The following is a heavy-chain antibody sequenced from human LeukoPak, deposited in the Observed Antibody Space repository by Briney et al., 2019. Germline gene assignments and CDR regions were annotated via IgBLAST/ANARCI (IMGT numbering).Heavy chain of an antibody. Sequence: GGSLRLSCAASGFIFSSCAMSWVRQAPGKGPEWVSVLSGSGDRTYYADSVKGRFTISRDNSKNTLSLQMDSLRVEDAAIYYCVKTGDASTWYPRDWFDPWGQGTLVTVSS. J-gene: IGHJ5*02. CDR3: VKTGDASTWYPRDWFDP. D-gene: IGHD6-13*01. V-gene: IGHV3-23*01. CDR2: LSGSGDRT. CDR1: GFIFSSCA.